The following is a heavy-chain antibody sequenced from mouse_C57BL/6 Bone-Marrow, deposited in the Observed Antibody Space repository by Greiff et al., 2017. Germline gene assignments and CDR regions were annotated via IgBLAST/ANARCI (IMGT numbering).Heavy chain of an antibody. Sequence: VQLQQPGAELVRPGSSVKLSCKASGYTFTSYWMDWVKQRPGQGLEWIGNIYPSDSETHYNQKFKDKATLTVDKSSSTAYMQLSSLTSEDSAVYYCARTIISRDYWGQGTTLTVSS. V-gene: IGHV1-61*01. CDR1: GYTFTSYW. D-gene: IGHD1-2*01. CDR3: ARTIISRDY. CDR2: IYPSDSET. J-gene: IGHJ2*01.